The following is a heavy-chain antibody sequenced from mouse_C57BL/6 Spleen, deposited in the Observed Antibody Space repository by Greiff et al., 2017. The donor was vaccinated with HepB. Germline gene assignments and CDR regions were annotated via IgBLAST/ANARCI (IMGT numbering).Heavy chain of an antibody. CDR1: GYTFTSYW. CDR2: IDPSDSET. Sequence: QVQLKQPGAELVRPGSSVKLSCKASGYTFTSYWMHWVKQRPIQGLEWIGNIDPSDSETHYNQKFKDKATLTVDKSSSTAYMQLSSLTSEDSAVYYCAREEGYGDAMDYWGQGTSVTVSS. CDR3: AREEGYGDAMDY. J-gene: IGHJ4*01. V-gene: IGHV1-52*01. D-gene: IGHD2-2*01.